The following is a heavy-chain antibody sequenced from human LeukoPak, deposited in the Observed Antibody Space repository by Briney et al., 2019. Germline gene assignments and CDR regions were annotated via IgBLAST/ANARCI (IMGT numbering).Heavy chain of an antibody. J-gene: IGHJ4*02. CDR2: IYYSGST. Sequence: SETLSLTCTVSGGSISSSSYYWGWIRQPPGRGLEWIGSIYYSGSTYYNPSLKSRVTISVDTSKNQFSLKLSSVPAADTAVYDGARRIVVTRGFDYWGQGTLVTVSS. CDR3: ARRIVVTRGFDY. V-gene: IGHV4-39*01. CDR1: GGSISSSSYY. D-gene: IGHD4-23*01.